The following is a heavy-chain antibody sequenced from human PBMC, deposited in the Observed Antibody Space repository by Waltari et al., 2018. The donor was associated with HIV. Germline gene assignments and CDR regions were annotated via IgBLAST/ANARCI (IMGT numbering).Heavy chain of an antibody. CDR1: GGSISSYY. D-gene: IGHD3-16*02. J-gene: IGHJ3*02. V-gene: IGHV4-4*07. Sequence: QVQLEESGPGLVKPSETLSLTCTVTGGSISSYYWSWIRLPAGKGLEWIGRIYTSGSTNYHPSLKSRVTLSVDTSMNQFSLKLSSVTAADTAVYYCARGLRLGELSLYKYSFDIWGQGTMVTVSS. CDR3: ARGLRLGELSLYKYSFDI. CDR2: IYTSGST.